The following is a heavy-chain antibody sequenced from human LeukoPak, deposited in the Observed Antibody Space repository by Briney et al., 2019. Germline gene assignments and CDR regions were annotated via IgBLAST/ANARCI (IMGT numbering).Heavy chain of an antibody. CDR2: IRYDGSNK. D-gene: IGHD5-18*01. CDR3: AKDLLGGYSYGTGFDY. Sequence: QPGGSLRLSCAASGFSFSSYGMHWVRQAPGKGLEWVAFIRYDGSNKYYADSVKGRFTISRDNSKNTLYLQMNSLRAEDTAVYYCAKDLLGGYSYGTGFDYWGQGTLVTVSS. CDR1: GFSFSSYG. J-gene: IGHJ4*02. V-gene: IGHV3-30*02.